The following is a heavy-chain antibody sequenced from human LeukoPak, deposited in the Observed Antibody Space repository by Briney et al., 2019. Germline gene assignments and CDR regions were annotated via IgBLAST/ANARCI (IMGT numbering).Heavy chain of an antibody. Sequence: GGSLRLSCAASGFTFSSYAMHWVRQAPGKGLEWVAVISYDGSNKYYTDSVKGRSTISRDNSKDTLYLQMNSLRAEDTAVYYCARDLGSSLYYFDYWGQGTLVTVSS. V-gene: IGHV3-30-3*01. CDR2: ISYDGSNK. CDR3: ARDLGSSLYYFDY. CDR1: GFTFSSYA. J-gene: IGHJ4*02. D-gene: IGHD7-27*01.